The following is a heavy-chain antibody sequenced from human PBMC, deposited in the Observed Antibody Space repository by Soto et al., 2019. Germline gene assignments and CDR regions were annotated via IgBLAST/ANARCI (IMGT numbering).Heavy chain of an antibody. V-gene: IGHV3-23*01. CDR3: AKDPRVDYGDYGGY. CDR1: GFTFSSYA. CDR2: ISGSGGST. Sequence: EVQLLESGGGLVQPGGSLRLSCAASGFTFSSYAMSWVRQAPGKGLEWVSAISGSGGSTYYADSVKGRFTISRDNSKNTLYLQLNSRRAEDTAVYYCAKDPRVDYGDYGGYLGQGTLVTVSS. D-gene: IGHD4-17*01. J-gene: IGHJ4*02.